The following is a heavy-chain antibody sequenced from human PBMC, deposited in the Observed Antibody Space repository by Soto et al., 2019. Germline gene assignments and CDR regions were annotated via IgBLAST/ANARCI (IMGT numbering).Heavy chain of an antibody. Sequence: QLQLQESGPGLVKPSETLSLTCTVSGGSISSSSYYWGWIRQPPGKGLEWIGSIYYSGSTYYNPSLKSRVTISVDTSKNQFSLKLSSVTAADTAVYYCARLPSRGYSYGLPNDAFDIWGQGTMVTVSS. J-gene: IGHJ3*02. D-gene: IGHD5-18*01. CDR1: GGSISSSSYY. V-gene: IGHV4-39*01. CDR3: ARLPSRGYSYGLPNDAFDI. CDR2: IYYSGST.